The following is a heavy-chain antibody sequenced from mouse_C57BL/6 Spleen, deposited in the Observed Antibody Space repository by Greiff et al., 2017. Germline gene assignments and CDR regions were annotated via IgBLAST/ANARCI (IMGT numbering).Heavy chain of an antibody. CDR1: GYTFTSYW. J-gene: IGHJ2*01. D-gene: IGHD1-1*01. CDR2: IHPNSGST. Sequence: QVHVKQPGAELVKPGASVKLSCKASGYTFTSYWMHWVKQRPGQGLEWIGMIHPNSGSTNYNEKFKSKATLTVDKSSSTAYMQLSSLTSEDSAVYYCARGRDYYYFDYWGQGTTLTVSS. V-gene: IGHV1-64*01. CDR3: ARGRDYYYFDY.